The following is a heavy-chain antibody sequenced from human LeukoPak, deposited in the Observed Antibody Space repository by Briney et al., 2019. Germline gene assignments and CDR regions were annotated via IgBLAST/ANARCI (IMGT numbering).Heavy chain of an antibody. CDR2: TDSSGSSI. CDR3: TTDGQSILTGYFGTAFDI. D-gene: IGHD3-9*01. Sequence: GGSLRLSCAASGFTFSDYYMMWIRQAPGKGLEWLSYTDSSGSSISYADSVKGRFTISRDNAKNSLYLQMNSLKTEDTAVYYCTTDGQSILTGYFGTAFDIWGQGTMVTVSS. J-gene: IGHJ3*02. V-gene: IGHV3-11*01. CDR1: GFTFSDYY.